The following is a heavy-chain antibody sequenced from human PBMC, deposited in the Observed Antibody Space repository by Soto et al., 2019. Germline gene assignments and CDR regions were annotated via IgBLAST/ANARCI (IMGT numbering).Heavy chain of an antibody. D-gene: IGHD4-4*01. Sequence: QITLKESGPTLVSPTEPLTLTCTFSGFSLTTSGLGVGGIRQPPGKALEWLALIYWNDEKRYRPSLHSRLSITKDTSRNQVVLTMTNMHPVDTGTYYCTPRTTVTPGLTWGPGTLVTVSS. CDR3: TPRTTVTPGLT. V-gene: IGHV2-5*01. CDR1: GFSLTTSGLG. CDR2: IYWNDEK. J-gene: IGHJ5*02.